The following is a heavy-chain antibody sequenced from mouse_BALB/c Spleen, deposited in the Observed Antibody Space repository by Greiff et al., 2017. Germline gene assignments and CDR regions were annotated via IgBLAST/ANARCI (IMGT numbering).Heavy chain of an antibody. D-gene: IGHD1-1*01. CDR3: ARGSLTVGYFDV. V-gene: IGHV5-6-5*01. CDR2: ISSGGST. J-gene: IGHJ1*01. Sequence: EVQVVESGGGLVKPGGSLKLSCAASGFTFSSYAMSWVRQTPEKRLEWVASISSGGSTYYPDSVKGRFTISRDNARNILYLQMSSLRSEDTAMYYCARGSLTVGYFDVWGAGTTVTVSS. CDR1: GFTFSSYA.